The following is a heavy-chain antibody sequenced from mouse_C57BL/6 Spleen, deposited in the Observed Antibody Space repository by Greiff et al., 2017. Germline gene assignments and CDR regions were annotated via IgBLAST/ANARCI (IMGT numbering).Heavy chain of an antibody. J-gene: IGHJ3*01. CDR1: GYTFTSYW. CDR2: IDPSDSYT. CDR3: ARGDTTAPFAY. V-gene: IGHV1-59*01. D-gene: IGHD1-2*01. Sequence: VQLQQSGAELVRPGTSVKLSCKASGYTFTSYWMHWVKQRPGQGLEWIGVIDPSDSYTNYNQKFKGKATLTVDTSSSTAYMQLSSLTSEDSAVYYCARGDTTAPFAYWGQGTLVTVSA.